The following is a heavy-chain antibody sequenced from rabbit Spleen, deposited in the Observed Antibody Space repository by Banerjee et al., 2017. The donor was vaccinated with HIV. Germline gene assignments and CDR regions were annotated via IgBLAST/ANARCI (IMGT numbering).Heavy chain of an antibody. J-gene: IGHJ6*01. CDR1: GFPFSNKAV. V-gene: IGHV1S45*01. Sequence: EQLEESGGGLVKPEGSLTLTCKASGFPFSNKAVMCWVRQAPGKGLEWIACINAVTGKAVYASWAKGRFIMSRTSSTKVTLQMTSLTAADTATYFCARSTYGYDDYGDLYYAAMDLWGPGTLVTVS. CDR2: INAVTGKA. D-gene: IGHD2-1*01. CDR3: ARSTYGYDDYGDLYYAAMDL.